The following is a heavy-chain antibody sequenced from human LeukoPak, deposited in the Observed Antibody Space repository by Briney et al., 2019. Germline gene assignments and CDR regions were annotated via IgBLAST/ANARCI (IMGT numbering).Heavy chain of an antibody. V-gene: IGHV4-30-4*01. J-gene: IGHJ5*02. CDR3: ARGYDEYSSSPHVFDP. CDR1: GGSISSGDYY. D-gene: IGHD6-6*01. Sequence: SETLSLTCTVSGGSISSGDYYWSWIRQPPGKGLEWIGYIYYSGSTYYNPSLKSRVTISVDTSKNQFSLKLSSVTAADTAVYYCARGYDEYSSSPHVFDPWGQGTLVTVSS. CDR2: IYYSGST.